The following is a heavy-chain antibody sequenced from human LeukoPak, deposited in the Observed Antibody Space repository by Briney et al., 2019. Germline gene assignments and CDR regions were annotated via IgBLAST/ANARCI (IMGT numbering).Heavy chain of an antibody. V-gene: IGHV3-7*03. CDR3: TLVQVAGVFDY. Sequence: GGSLRLSCAASGFSFSSSWMSWVRQAPGKGLEWVANIKQDGSDKYYVDSVKGRFTISRDNARNSLYLQMNGLRAEDTAVYYCTLVQVAGVFDYWGQGTLVTVSS. D-gene: IGHD6-19*01. J-gene: IGHJ4*02. CDR2: IKQDGSDK. CDR1: GFSFSSSW.